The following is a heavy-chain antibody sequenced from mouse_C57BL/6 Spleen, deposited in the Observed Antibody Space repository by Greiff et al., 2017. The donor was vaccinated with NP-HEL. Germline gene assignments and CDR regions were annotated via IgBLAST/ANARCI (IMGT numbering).Heavy chain of an antibody. CDR1: GYTFTSYW. CDR2: IYPSDSET. Sequence: QVHVKQPGAELVRPGSSVKLSCKASGYTFTSYWMDWVKQRPGQGLEWIGNIYPSDSETHYNQKFKDKATLTVDKSSSTAYMQLSSLTSEDSAVYYCARLAYDYDGYFDVWGTGTTVTVSS. J-gene: IGHJ1*03. V-gene: IGHV1-61*01. D-gene: IGHD2-4*01. CDR3: ARLAYDYDGYFDV.